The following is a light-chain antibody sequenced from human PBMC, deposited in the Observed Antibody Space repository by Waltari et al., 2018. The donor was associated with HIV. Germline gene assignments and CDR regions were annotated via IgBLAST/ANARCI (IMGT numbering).Light chain of an antibody. Sequence: QSVLTQPTSASGTPGQRVIISCSGNRSNIASNTVNWYQQFSGAAPTLLIYSNNQRPSAVPDRFSGSKSGSAASLAISGLKSEDEADYHCATWDDALSGPVFGAGTKLTV. CDR1: RSNIASNT. CDR3: ATWDDALSGPV. J-gene: IGLJ3*02. CDR2: SNN. V-gene: IGLV1-44*01.